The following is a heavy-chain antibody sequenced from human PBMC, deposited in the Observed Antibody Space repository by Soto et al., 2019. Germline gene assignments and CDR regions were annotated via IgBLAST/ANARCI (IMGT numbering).Heavy chain of an antibody. Sequence: EVQLVESGGGLVQPGGSLRLSCAASGFIFSSFSMNWVRQAPGKGLEWVSYIGAAGTTIYYADSVQGRFTISRDNVKKSLYLQMNSLRDEDTAVYYCAREKDYDFWSGYCDIWGQGTVVTVSS. CDR1: GFIFSSFS. CDR3: AREKDYDFWSGYCDI. V-gene: IGHV3-48*02. J-gene: IGHJ4*02. CDR2: IGAAGTTI. D-gene: IGHD3-3*01.